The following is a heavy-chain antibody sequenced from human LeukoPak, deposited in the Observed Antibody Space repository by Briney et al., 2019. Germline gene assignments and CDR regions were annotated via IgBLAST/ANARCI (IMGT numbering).Heavy chain of an antibody. CDR1: GGTFSSYA. J-gene: IGHJ4*02. Sequence: GASVKVSCKASGGTFSSYAISWVRQAPGQGLEWMGGIIPIFGTANYAQKFQGRVTITADESTSTAYMELSSLRSEDTAVYYCARGHVDTTITGEFDLWGQGTQVTVSS. CDR3: ARGHVDTTITGEFDL. CDR2: IIPIFGTA. D-gene: IGHD7-27*01. V-gene: IGHV1-69*13.